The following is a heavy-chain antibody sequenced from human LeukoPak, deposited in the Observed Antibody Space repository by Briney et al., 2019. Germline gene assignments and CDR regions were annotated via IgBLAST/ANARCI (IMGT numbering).Heavy chain of an antibody. CDR2: IYHTGST. CDR3: ARQSRLVIFGVANHWFDP. J-gene: IGHJ5*02. D-gene: IGHD3-3*01. Sequence: SSETLSLTCSVSGASIRSYYWSWIRQPPEKGLEWIGYIYHTGSTNYSPSLNSRVTISVDTSKNEFSLKLSSVTAADTAVYYCARQSRLVIFGVANHWFDPWSQGTLVTVSS. CDR1: GASIRSYY. V-gene: IGHV4-59*08.